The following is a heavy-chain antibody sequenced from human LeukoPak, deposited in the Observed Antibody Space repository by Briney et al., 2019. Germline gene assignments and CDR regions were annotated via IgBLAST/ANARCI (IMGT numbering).Heavy chain of an antibody. Sequence: PSETLTLTCTFSGSSITCGTYYLSWIRQHPGKGLESIGYIYSSGSTFYNLSLKSRVSISVYTSENQFSLKMTSVTAADTALYYCARSREAGVALVWGKGTTVTVSS. J-gene: IGHJ6*04. CDR1: GSSITCGTYY. CDR3: ARSREAGVALV. V-gene: IGHV4-31*03. D-gene: IGHD3-3*01. CDR2: IYSSGST.